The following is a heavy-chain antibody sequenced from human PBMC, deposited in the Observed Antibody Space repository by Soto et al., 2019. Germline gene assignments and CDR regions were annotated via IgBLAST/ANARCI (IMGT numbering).Heavy chain of an antibody. J-gene: IGHJ5*02. CDR2: IWYDGITK. CDR3: ARSWWELVGGGTNWLDP. D-gene: IGHD1-26*01. Sequence: QVQLVESGGGVVQPGRSLRLSCAASGFSFSRYGMNWVRQPPGKGLEWVAVIWYDGITKFYADSLKGRFTISRDNAKDALYLEMTNLKDDDTAGYFCARSWWELVGGGTNWLDPWGQGTLVTVSS. CDR1: GFSFSRYG. V-gene: IGHV3-33*01.